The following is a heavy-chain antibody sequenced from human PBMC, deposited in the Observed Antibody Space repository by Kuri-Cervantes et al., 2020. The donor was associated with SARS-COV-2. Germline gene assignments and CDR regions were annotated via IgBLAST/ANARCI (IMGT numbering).Heavy chain of an antibody. J-gene: IGHJ6*02. CDR1: GFTFSSYD. Sequence: ESLKISCAASGFTFSSYDMHWVRQATGKGLEWVSAIGTAGDTYYPGSVKGRFTISRDNSKNTLYLQMNSLRAEDTAVYYCARGGSDGSWLYYYYYGMDVWGQGTTVTVSS. V-gene: IGHV3-13*01. CDR2: IGTAGDT. CDR3: ARGGSDGSWLYYYYYGMDV. D-gene: IGHD6-13*01.